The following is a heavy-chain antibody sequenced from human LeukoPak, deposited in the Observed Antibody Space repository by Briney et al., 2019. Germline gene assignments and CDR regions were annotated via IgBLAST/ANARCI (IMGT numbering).Heavy chain of an antibody. J-gene: IGHJ4*02. CDR1: GFSFSSFA. CDR3: ARGGQYHY. Sequence: GGSLRLSCAASGFSFSSFAMSWVRQAPGKGLEWVSVISGLGDSTNYAESVKGRFTISRDNSKNTVYLLMNSLRGEDTAVYYSARGGQYHYWGQGTLATVSS. V-gene: IGHV3-23*01. D-gene: IGHD1-26*01. CDR2: ISGLGDST.